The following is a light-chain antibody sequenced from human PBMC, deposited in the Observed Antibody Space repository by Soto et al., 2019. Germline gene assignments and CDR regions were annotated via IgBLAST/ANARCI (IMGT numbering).Light chain of an antibody. V-gene: IGLV2-14*01. CDR1: SSDIGRYNV. CDR3: SSYTSVTTFVV. CDR2: EVT. J-gene: IGLJ1*01. Sequence: QSALTQPASVSGSPGQSITISCTGTSSDIGRYNVVSWYQQHPGKAPKLLVYEVTNRPSGVSNRFSGSKSGNTASLTIFGLQTEDEADYYCSSYTSVTTFVVFGTGTKVTVL.